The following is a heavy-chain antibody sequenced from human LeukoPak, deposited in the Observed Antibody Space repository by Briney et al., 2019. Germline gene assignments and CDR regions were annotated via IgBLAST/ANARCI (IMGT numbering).Heavy chain of an antibody. CDR3: ARGTGTGYDYVWGSYRYKGTFDY. CDR1: GGSISSYY. Sequence: SETLSLTCTVSGGSISSYYWSWIRQPAGKGLEWIGRIYTSGSTNYNPSLKSRVTISVDTSKNQFSLKLSSVTAADTAVYYCARGTGTGYDYVWGSYRYKGTFDYWGQGTLVTVSS. J-gene: IGHJ4*02. CDR2: IYTSGST. V-gene: IGHV4-4*07. D-gene: IGHD3-16*02.